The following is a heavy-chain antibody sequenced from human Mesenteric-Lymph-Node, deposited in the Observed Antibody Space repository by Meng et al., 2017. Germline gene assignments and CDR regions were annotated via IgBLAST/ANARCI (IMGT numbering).Heavy chain of an antibody. J-gene: IGHJ4*02. CDR1: GGPFSRYY. CDR3: ALTYYYRSGTTLYND. CDR2: VDHSGTP. V-gene: IGHV4-34*01. Sequence: GSLRLSCAVSGGPFSRYYWMWMRQSPGKGLEWIGEVDHSGTPSHNPSLKSRVTLSVDTSKNQLSLHLTSVTAADTAVYYCALTYYYRSGTTLYNDWGQGTLVTVSS. D-gene: IGHD3-10*01.